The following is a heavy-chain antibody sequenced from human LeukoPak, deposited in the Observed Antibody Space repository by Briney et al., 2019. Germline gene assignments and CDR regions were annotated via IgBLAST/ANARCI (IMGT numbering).Heavy chain of an antibody. CDR2: IYSGGST. Sequence: PGGSLRLSCAASGFTVSSNYMSWVRQAPGKGLEWVPVIYSGGSTYYADSVKGRFTISRDNSKNTLYLQMNSLRAEDTAVYYCASYGMLVPDAFDIWGQGTMVTVSS. J-gene: IGHJ3*02. V-gene: IGHV3-66*01. CDR3: ASYGMLVPDAFDI. D-gene: IGHD2-2*01. CDR1: GFTVSSNY.